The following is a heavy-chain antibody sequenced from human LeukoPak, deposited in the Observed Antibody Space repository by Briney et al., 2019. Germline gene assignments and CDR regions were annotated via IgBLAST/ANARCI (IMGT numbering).Heavy chain of an antibody. V-gene: IGHV4-39*01. D-gene: IGHD7-27*01. CDR3: ARQANPGDLDY. Sequence: SETLSLTCTVSGGSISISSYYWGWIRHPRGKGLEWIGSIYYSGSTYYNPSLKSRVTISVDTAKNQFSLKLSSVTAADTAVYYCARQANPGDLDYWGQGTLVTVSS. CDR1: GGSISISSYY. J-gene: IGHJ4*02. CDR2: IYYSGST.